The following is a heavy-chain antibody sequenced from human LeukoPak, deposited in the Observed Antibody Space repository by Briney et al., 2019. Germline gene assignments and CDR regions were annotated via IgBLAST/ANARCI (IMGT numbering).Heavy chain of an antibody. Sequence: SETLSLTCTVSGGSISSGGYYWSWIRQPPGKGLEWIGYIYHSGSTYYNPSLKSRVTISVDRSKNQFSLKLSSVTAADTAVYYCARDRDSSSPWDAFDIWGQGTMVTVSS. J-gene: IGHJ3*02. V-gene: IGHV4-30-2*01. CDR3: ARDRDSSSPWDAFDI. CDR2: IYHSGST. D-gene: IGHD6-6*01. CDR1: GGSISSGGYY.